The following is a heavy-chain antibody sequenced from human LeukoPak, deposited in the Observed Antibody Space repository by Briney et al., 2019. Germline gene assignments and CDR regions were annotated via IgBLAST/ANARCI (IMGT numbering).Heavy chain of an antibody. J-gene: IGHJ4*02. Sequence: ASVKVSCKASGYTFTSYDINWVRQATGQGLEWMGWMNPNSGNTGYAQKFQGRVTMTRNTSISTAYMELSSLRSEGTAVYYCARGWASGSYRKSGFDYWGQGTLVTVSS. V-gene: IGHV1-8*01. CDR3: ARGWASGSYRKSGFDY. D-gene: IGHD3-10*01. CDR2: MNPNSGNT. CDR1: GYTFTSYD.